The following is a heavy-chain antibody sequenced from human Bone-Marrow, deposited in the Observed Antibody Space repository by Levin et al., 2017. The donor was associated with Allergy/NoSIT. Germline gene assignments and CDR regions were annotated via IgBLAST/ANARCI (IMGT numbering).Heavy chain of an antibody. CDR3: AREYFGSYDN. D-gene: IGHD1-26*01. Sequence: SQTLSLTCGVSGVSITTHFWSWIRQAPGKRLEWVGRIYFNGNNNYNPSLKSRVTMSVDTSKKQVSLNLTSVTAADTALYYCAREYFGSYDNWGQGILVTVS. V-gene: IGHV4-4*07. CDR2: IYFNGNN. CDR1: GVSITTHF. J-gene: IGHJ4*02.